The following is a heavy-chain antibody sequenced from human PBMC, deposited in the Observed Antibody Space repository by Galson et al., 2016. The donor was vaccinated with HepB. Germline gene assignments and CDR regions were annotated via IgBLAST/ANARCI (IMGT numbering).Heavy chain of an antibody. Sequence: ETLSLTCTVSGGSISGSPCYWGWIRQPPGKGLEWIGSIYYSGSTYYNPSLKSRVTISLDMSKNQFSLNLNSVTAADTAVYYCATDPHFWGQGTLVTVSS. V-gene: IGHV4-39*07. J-gene: IGHJ4*02. CDR1: GGSISGSPCY. CDR2: IYYSGST. CDR3: ATDPHF.